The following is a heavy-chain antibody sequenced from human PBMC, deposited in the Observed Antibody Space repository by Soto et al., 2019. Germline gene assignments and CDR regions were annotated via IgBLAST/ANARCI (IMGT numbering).Heavy chain of an antibody. J-gene: IGHJ4*02. D-gene: IGHD6-13*01. CDR2: ISSSSSYI. Sequence: PGGSLRLSCAASGFTFSSYSMNWVRQAPGKGLEWVSSISSSSSYIYYADSVKGRFTISRDNAKNSLYLQMNSLRAEDTAVYYCARVLSCSSCHFDYWGQGTLVTVSS. CDR3: ARVLSCSSCHFDY. V-gene: IGHV3-21*01. CDR1: GFTFSSYS.